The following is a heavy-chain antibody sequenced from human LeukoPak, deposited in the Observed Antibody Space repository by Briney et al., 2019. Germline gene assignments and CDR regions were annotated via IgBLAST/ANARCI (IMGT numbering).Heavy chain of an antibody. CDR2: ISAYNGDT. D-gene: IGHD3-22*01. V-gene: IGHV1-18*01. J-gene: IGHJ6*03. CDR1: GYSFTSYG. Sequence: ASVKVSCKAPGYSFTSYGISWVRQAPGQGLEWMGWISAYNGDTNYAQKLQGRVTMTTDTSTSTAYMELRSLRSDDTAVYYCARDPNGSGYYCRAKYYYYMDVWGKGTTVTVSS. CDR3: ARDPNGSGYYCRAKYYYYMDV.